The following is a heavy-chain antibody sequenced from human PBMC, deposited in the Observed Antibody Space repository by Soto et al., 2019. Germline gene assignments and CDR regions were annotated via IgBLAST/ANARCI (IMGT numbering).Heavy chain of an antibody. Sequence: GGSLRLSCAASGFTVSSNYMSWVRQAPGKGLEWVSVIYSGGSTYYADSVKGRFTISRDNSKNTLYLQMNSLRAEDTAVYYCARVANYGGNSRVGYYYYGMDVWGQGTTVTVSS. CDR2: IYSGGST. J-gene: IGHJ6*02. CDR3: ARVANYGGNSRVGYYYYGMDV. V-gene: IGHV3-53*01. CDR1: GFTVSSNY. D-gene: IGHD4-17*01.